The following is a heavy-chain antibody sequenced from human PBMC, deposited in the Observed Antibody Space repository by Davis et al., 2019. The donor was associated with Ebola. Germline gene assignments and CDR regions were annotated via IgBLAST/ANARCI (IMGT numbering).Heavy chain of an antibody. D-gene: IGHD3-22*01. CDR2: ISGSGGST. Sequence: GESLKISCAASGFTFSSYAMTWVRQAPGKGLEWVSAISGSGGSTYYADSVKGRFTISRDNSKNTLYLQMNSLRAEDTAVYYCTSPYYDSSGYYYNWFDPWGQGTLVTVSS. J-gene: IGHJ5*02. CDR1: GFTFSSYA. V-gene: IGHV3-23*01. CDR3: TSPYYDSSGYYYNWFDP.